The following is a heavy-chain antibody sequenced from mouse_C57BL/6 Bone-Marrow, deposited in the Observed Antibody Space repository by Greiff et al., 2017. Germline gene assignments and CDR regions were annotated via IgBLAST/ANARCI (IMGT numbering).Heavy chain of an antibody. CDR2: IDPENGDT. Sequence: VQLQQSGAVLVRPGASVKLSCTASGFNIKDDYMHWVKQRPEQGLEWIGWIDPENGDTEYASKFQGKATITADTSSNTAYLQLSSLTSEDTAVYYCTTCLSPFAYWGQGTLVTVSA. V-gene: IGHV14-4*01. CDR3: TTCLSPFAY. CDR1: GFNIKDDY. J-gene: IGHJ3*01.